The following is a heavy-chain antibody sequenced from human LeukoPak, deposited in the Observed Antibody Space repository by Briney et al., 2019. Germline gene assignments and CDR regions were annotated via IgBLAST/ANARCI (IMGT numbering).Heavy chain of an antibody. J-gene: IGHJ4*02. D-gene: IGHD2-15*01. V-gene: IGHV3-33*01. CDR3: ARERGLGYCSGGSCYRFARQTLTLNTYFDY. CDR1: GFTFSSYG. Sequence: TGGSLRLSCAASGFTFSSYGMHWVRQAPGKGLEWVAVIWYDGSNKYYADSVKGRFTISRDNSKNTLYLQMNSLRAEDTAVYYCARERGLGYCSGGSCYRFARQTLTLNTYFDYWGQGTLVTVSS. CDR2: IWYDGSNK.